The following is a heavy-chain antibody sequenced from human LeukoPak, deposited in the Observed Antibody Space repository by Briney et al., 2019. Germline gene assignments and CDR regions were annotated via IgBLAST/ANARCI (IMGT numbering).Heavy chain of an antibody. V-gene: IGHV5-51*01. CDR1: GYRFTSYW. Sequence: GESLKISFKGSGYRFTSYWIGWVRPMPGKGLEWMGIIYPGDSDTRYSPSFQGQVTISADKSISTAYLQWSSLKASDTAMYYCARSTGELRNGYYYYYGMDVWGQGTTVTVS. D-gene: IGHD1-26*01. CDR2: IYPGDSDT. J-gene: IGHJ6*02. CDR3: ARSTGELRNGYYYYYGMDV.